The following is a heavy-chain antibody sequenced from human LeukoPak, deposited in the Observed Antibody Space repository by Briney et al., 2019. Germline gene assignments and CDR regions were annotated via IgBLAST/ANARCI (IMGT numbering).Heavy chain of an antibody. D-gene: IGHD4-23*01. Sequence: SETLSLTCTVSGGSISSNSYYWGWIRQPPGKGLEWIGSIYYSGSTFYNPSLKSRVSVSIDTSKNQFSLKLSSVTAADTAVYYCARGTTVITPQFDYWGQGTLVTVSS. CDR3: ARGTTVITPQFDY. CDR1: GGSISSNSYY. V-gene: IGHV4-39*07. J-gene: IGHJ4*02. CDR2: IYYSGST.